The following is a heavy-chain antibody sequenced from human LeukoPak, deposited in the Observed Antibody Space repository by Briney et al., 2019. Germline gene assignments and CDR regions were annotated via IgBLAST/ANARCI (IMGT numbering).Heavy chain of an antibody. D-gene: IGHD6-19*01. Sequence: GGSLRLSCAASGFTFRSYAMTWVRQAPGKGLEWVSVISDSGGSTYYADSVKGRFTISRDNSKNTLYLQMNSLRAEDTAVYYCAKRHDSSGWYYFDYWGQGTLVTVSS. CDR3: AKRHDSSGWYYFDY. V-gene: IGHV3-23*01. CDR2: ISDSGGST. CDR1: GFTFRSYA. J-gene: IGHJ4*02.